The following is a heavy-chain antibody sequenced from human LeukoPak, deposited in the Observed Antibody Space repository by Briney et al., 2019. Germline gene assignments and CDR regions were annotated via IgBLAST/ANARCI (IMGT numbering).Heavy chain of an antibody. CDR3: AREDYSSSPNAFDI. V-gene: IGHV3-48*01. CDR1: GFTFSSYS. CDR2: ISSSSSSI. Sequence: GGSLRLSCAASGFTFSSYSMNWVRQAPGKGLEWVSYISSSSSSIYYADSVKGRFTISRDNAKNSLYLQMNSLRAEDTAVYYSAREDYSSSPNAFDIWGQGTMVTVSS. D-gene: IGHD6-6*01. J-gene: IGHJ3*02.